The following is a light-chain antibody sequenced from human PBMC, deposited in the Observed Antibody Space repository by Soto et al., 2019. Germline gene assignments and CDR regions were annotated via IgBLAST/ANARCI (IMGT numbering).Light chain of an antibody. Sequence: EIVLTQSPVTLSLSPGERATLSCRASQSVSSYLVWYQQKPGQAPRLLTYDASNRVTGIPARFSGSGSGTDFTLTISSLEPEDSAVYYCQQRSEWPRGVTFGQGTRLEIK. J-gene: IGKJ5*01. V-gene: IGKV3-11*01. CDR2: DAS. CDR1: QSVSSY. CDR3: QQRSEWPRGVT.